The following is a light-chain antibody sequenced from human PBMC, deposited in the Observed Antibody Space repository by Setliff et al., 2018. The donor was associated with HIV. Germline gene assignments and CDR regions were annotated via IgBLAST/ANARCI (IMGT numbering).Light chain of an antibody. CDR3: SSYTNSNSYV. J-gene: IGLJ1*01. CDR1: SGDVGGYAF. Sequence: QSALTQPPSASGSPGQSVTISCTGTSGDVGGYAFVSWYQHHPGKAPKLMIYEVTNRPSGVSSRFSGSKSGNTASLTIFGLQAEDEADYYCSSYTNSNSYVFGTGTKVTVL. V-gene: IGLV2-14*01. CDR2: EVT.